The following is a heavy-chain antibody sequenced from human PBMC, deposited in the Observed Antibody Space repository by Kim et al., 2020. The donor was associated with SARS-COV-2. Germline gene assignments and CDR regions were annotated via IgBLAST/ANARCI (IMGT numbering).Heavy chain of an antibody. Sequence: ADSGKGRFTSSRDNTKNPLYLQMNSLRAEDTAVYYWAKDPISRAVGRFDPWGQGTLVTVSS. D-gene: IGHD1-20*01. CDR3: AKDPISRAVGRFDP. J-gene: IGHJ5*02. V-gene: IGHV3-23*01.